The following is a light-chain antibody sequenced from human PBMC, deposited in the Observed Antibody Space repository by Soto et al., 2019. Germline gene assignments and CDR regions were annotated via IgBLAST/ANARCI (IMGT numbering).Light chain of an antibody. CDR3: QQYGSSRT. V-gene: IGKV3-20*01. CDR1: QTIANNY. CDR2: DAS. J-gene: IGKJ1*01. Sequence: EVALTQSPGTLSLSPGARATHSCRASQTIANNYLTWYQQKPGQAPRVLIYDASSRATGIPDRFSGSGSGTDFTLTISRLEPEDFAVYYCQQYGSSRTFGQGTKVDIK.